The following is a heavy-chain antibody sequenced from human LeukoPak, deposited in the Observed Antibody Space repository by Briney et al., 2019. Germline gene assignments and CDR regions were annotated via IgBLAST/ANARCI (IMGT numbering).Heavy chain of an antibody. V-gene: IGHV4-39*07. CDR1: GGSISSSTYY. CDR2: ICYSANT. Sequence: PSETLPLTCSVSGGSISSSTYYWGWIRQPPGKGLEWIGSICYSANTYYNPSLKSRVTMSVDTSKNQFSLKLSSVTAADTAVYYCAKTNHDSSGYYYFFDYWGQGTLVTVSS. CDR3: AKTNHDSSGYYYFFDY. D-gene: IGHD3-22*01. J-gene: IGHJ4*02.